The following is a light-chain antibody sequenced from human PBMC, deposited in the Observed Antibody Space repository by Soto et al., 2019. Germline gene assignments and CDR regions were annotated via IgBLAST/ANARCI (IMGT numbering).Light chain of an antibody. Sequence: DIQMTRSPSTLSGSVGDIVTITCRSSQTISSWLAWYQQKPGKAPKLLIYKASTLKSGVPSRFSGSGSGTEFTLTISSLQPDHFETYYCQQYNSDSEAFGQGTKVDIK. CDR1: QTISSW. V-gene: IGKV1-5*03. J-gene: IGKJ1*01. CDR3: QQYNSDSEA. CDR2: KAS.